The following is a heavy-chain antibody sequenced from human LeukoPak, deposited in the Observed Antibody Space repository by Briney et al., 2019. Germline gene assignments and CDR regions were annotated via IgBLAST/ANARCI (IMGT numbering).Heavy chain of an antibody. CDR1: GGSFSGYY. D-gene: IGHD2-2*01. CDR3: ARKGVPAANDYYYYMDV. Sequence: SETLSLTCAVYGGSFSGYYWSWVRQPPGKGLEWIGEINHSGSTNYNPSLKSRVTISVDTSKNQFSLKLSSVTAADTAVYYCARKGVPAANDYYYYMDVWGKGTAVTVSS. V-gene: IGHV4-34*01. J-gene: IGHJ6*03. CDR2: INHSGST.